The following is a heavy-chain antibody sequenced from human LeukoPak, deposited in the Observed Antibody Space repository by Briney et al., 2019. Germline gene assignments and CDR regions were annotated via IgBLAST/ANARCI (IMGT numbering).Heavy chain of an antibody. Sequence: GGSLRLSCAASGFTFSSYAMSWVRQSPGKGLEWVSAISGVGGSTYYADSVKGRFTISRDNSKNSLYLQMNSLRAEDTAVYYCAKFYDISTGYFDYWGQGTLVTVSS. V-gene: IGHV3-23*01. CDR1: GFTFSSYA. CDR2: ISGVGGST. D-gene: IGHD3-9*01. CDR3: AKFYDISTGYFDY. J-gene: IGHJ4*02.